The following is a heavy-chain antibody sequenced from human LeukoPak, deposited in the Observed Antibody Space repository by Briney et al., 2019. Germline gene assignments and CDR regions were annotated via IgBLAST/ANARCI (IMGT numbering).Heavy chain of an antibody. CDR1: GGSFSGYY. CDR2: INHSGST. V-gene: IGHV4-34*01. CDR3: ARTRYGSGSYHR. Sequence: SETLSLTCAVYGGSFSGYYWSWIRQPPGKGLEWIGEINHSGSTNYNPSLKSRVTISVDTSKNQFSLKLSSVTAADTAVYYCARTRYGSGSYHRWGQGTLVTVSS. D-gene: IGHD3-10*01. J-gene: IGHJ4*02.